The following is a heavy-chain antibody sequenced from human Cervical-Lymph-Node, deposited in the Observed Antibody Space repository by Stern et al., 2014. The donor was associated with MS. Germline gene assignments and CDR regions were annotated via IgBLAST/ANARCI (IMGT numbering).Heavy chain of an antibody. D-gene: IGHD6-13*01. V-gene: IGHV3-21*01. CDR1: GFTFSSYS. CDR3: ARDFLAAAGTVGY. CDR2: ISRSSTYI. Sequence: EVQLVESGGGLVKPGGSLRLSCAASGFTFSSYSMNWVRQAPGKGLERVSSISRSSTYIFYADSVKGRFTISRDNAKNSLHLQMNSLRAEDTAVYYCARDFLAAAGTVGYWGQGTLVTVSS. J-gene: IGHJ4*02.